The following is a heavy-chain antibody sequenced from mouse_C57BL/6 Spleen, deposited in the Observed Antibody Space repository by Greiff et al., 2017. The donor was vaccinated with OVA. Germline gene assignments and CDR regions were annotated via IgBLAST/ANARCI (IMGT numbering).Heavy chain of an antibody. CDR2: IRSKSNNYAT. Sequence: VQLKESGGGLVQPKGSLKLSCAASGFSFNTYAMNWVRQAPGKGLEWVARIRSKSNNYATYYADSVKDRFTISRDDSESMLYLQMNNLKTEDTAMYYCVRSSAAMDYWGQGTSVTVSS. CDR1: GFSFNTYA. V-gene: IGHV10-1*01. CDR3: VRSSAAMDY. J-gene: IGHJ4*01. D-gene: IGHD3-1*01.